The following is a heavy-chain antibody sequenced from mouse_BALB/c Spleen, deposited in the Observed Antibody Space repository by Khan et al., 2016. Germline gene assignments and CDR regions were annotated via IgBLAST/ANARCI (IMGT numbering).Heavy chain of an antibody. V-gene: IGHV1S136*01. CDR3: ARSTMITFFDY. Sequence: VQLKQSGPELVKPGASVKMSCKASGYTFTSYVMHWVKQKPGQGLEWIGYINPYNDGTKYNEKFKGKATLTSDKSSSTAYMELSSLTSEASAAYYCARSTMITFFDYWGQGTTLTVSS. CDR2: INPYNDGT. J-gene: IGHJ2*01. CDR1: GYTFTSYV. D-gene: IGHD2-4*01.